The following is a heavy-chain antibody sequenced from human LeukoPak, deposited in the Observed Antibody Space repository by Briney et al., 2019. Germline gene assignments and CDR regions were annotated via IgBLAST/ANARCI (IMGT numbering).Heavy chain of an antibody. D-gene: IGHD4-11*01. CDR3: AREVTTVTHYYYCMDV. Sequence: SETLSLTCTVSGGSISSSSYYWGWIRQPPGKGLEWIGSIYYSGSTYYNPSLKSRVTISVDTSKNQFSLKLSSVTAADTAVYYCAREVTTVTHYYYCMDVWGKGTTVTVSS. J-gene: IGHJ6*03. CDR2: IYYSGST. CDR1: GGSISSSSYY. V-gene: IGHV4-39*07.